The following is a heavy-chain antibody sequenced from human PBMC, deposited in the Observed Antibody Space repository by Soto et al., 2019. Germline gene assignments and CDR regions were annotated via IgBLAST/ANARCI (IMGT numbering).Heavy chain of an antibody. V-gene: IGHV4-4*02. J-gene: IGHJ4*02. CDR3: ARKRYGDGSFDY. D-gene: IGHD4-17*01. CDR1: GGSISSSNW. CDR2: IYHSGST. Sequence: QVQLQESGPGLVKPSGTLSLTCAVSGGSISSSNWWSWVRQPPGKGLEWIGEIYHSGSTNYNPSLKSRVSISVDKSKHQFSLKLTSATAADTALYYCARKRYGDGSFDYWGQGTLVTVSS.